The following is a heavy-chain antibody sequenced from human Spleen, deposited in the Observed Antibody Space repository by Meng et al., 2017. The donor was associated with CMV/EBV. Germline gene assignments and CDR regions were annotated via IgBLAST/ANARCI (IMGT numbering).Heavy chain of an antibody. J-gene: IGHJ4*02. D-gene: IGHD3-10*01. CDR3: VKDNPVLHY. CDR1: GLSLSRNG. V-gene: IGHV3-30*02. Sequence: LVELGKGVVQPGGFLRRSCKAFGLSLSRNGMHWVRQAPGKGLEWVAFIQYDEGNKFYIDSVKGRFTISRDISQNMLFMQMNSLRPEYSAVYYCVKDNPVLHYWGQGTLVTVSS. CDR2: IQYDEGNK.